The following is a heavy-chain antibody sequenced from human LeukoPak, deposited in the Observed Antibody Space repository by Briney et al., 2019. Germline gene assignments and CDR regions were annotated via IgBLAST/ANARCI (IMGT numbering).Heavy chain of an antibody. CDR1: GFTFSSYG. D-gene: IGHD3-9*01. CDR2: IRYDGSNK. V-gene: IGHV3-30*02. Sequence: GGSLRLSCAASGFTFSSYGMHWVRQAPGKGLEWVAFIRYDGSNKYYADSVKGRFTISRDNSKNTLYLQMNSLRAEDTAVYYCAKDRYYDILTGYIDYWGQGTLVTVS. J-gene: IGHJ4*02. CDR3: AKDRYYDILTGYIDY.